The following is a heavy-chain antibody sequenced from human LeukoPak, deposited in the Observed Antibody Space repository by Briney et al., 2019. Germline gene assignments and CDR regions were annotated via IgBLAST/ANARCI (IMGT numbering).Heavy chain of an antibody. V-gene: IGHV3-53*01. CDR2: IYSGGST. Sequence: GGSLRLSCAASGFTFSSYSMNWVRQAPGKGLEWVSVIYSGGSTYYADSVKGRFTISRDNSKNTLYLQMNSLRAEDTAVYYCARDRARDAFDIWGQGTMVTVSS. CDR3: ARDRARDAFDI. J-gene: IGHJ3*02. D-gene: IGHD3-10*01. CDR1: GFTFSSYS.